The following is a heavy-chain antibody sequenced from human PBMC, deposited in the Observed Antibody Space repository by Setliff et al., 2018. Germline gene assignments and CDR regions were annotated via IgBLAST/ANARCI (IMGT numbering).Heavy chain of an antibody. CDR1: GFIFSSYG. CDR2: ISYSSGSI. J-gene: IGHJ6*03. CDR3: VRALAYYYMDV. Sequence: GGSLRLSCVASGFIFSSYGMHWVRQAPGKGLEWVAHISYSSGSISYADSVKGRFTISRDNAKNSLYLQMNSLRAEDTAIYYCVRALAYYYMDVWGKGTTVTVSS. V-gene: IGHV3-48*01.